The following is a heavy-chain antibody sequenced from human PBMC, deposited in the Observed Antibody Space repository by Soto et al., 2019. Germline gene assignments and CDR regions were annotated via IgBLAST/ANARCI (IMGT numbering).Heavy chain of an antibody. D-gene: IGHD2-15*01. J-gene: IGHJ6*03. CDR1: GFTFGNYW. CDR2: INSDGSVS. CDR3: ARGDCVGGTCYSLAGSFCYYMDV. Sequence: EVQLVESGGGLVQPGGSLRLSCAASGFTFGNYWMYWVRQAPGKGLVWVSRINSDGSVSSYADSVKGRLTISRDNVKNTLYLQMDSLRVEDTAVYYCARGDCVGGTCYSLAGSFCYYMDVWGKGTTVTVFS. V-gene: IGHV3-74*01.